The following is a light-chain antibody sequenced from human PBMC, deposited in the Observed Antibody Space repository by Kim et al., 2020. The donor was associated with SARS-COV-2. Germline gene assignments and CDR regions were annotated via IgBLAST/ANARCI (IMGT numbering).Light chain of an antibody. V-gene: IGKV3-20*01. CDR2: GAS. CDR3: QQYGSSPLT. Sequence: EIVLTQSPGTLSLSPGERATLSCRASQSVSSSYLAWYQQKPGQAPRLLIFGASNRATGIPDRFSGSGSGTDFTLTISRLEPDDFAVYYCQQYGSSPLTFGGGTKVDIK. CDR1: QSVSSSY. J-gene: IGKJ4*01.